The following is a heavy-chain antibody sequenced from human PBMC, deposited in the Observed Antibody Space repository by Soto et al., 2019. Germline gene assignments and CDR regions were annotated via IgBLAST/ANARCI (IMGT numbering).Heavy chain of an antibody. CDR1: GFPFSNFW. Sequence: GGSLRLSCAASGFPFSNFWMHWVRQAPGKGLVWVSRINSAGGTTTYADSVKGRFTISRDNAKSTLYLQMNSLTAEDTAVYYCARGWGDSYYYLDYWGQGIMVTVYS. CDR2: INSAGGTT. V-gene: IGHV3-74*01. CDR3: ARGWGDSYYYLDY. J-gene: IGHJ4*02. D-gene: IGHD3-10*01.